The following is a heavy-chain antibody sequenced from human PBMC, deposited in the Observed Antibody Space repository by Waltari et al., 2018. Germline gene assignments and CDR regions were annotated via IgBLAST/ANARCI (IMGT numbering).Heavy chain of an antibody. CDR1: GFPLSSCW. CDR2: IKQDGSEK. J-gene: IGHJ4*02. V-gene: IGHV3-7*01. D-gene: IGHD5-12*01. Sequence: EVQLVESGGGLVQPGGSLRLSCAASGFPLSSCWIAWVRQAPGKGLEWVANIKQDGSEKYYVDSVKGRFTISRDNAKNSLYLQMNSLRAEDTAVYYCARDQATDRGFDYWGQGTLVTVSS. CDR3: ARDQATDRGFDY.